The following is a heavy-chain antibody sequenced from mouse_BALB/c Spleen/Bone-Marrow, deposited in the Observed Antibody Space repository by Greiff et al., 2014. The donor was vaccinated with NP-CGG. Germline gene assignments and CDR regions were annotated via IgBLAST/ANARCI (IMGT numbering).Heavy chain of an antibody. D-gene: IGHD2-4*01. CDR2: INPSTGYT. CDR3: ERSATMIFAY. Sequence: VQLQQSGAELAKPGASVKMSCKASGYTFTSYWMHWVKQRPGQGLEWIGYINPSTGYTEYNQKFKDKATLTADKSSSTAYMQRSSLTSEDSAVYYWERSATMIFAYWGQGTLVTVSA. J-gene: IGHJ3*01. V-gene: IGHV1-7*01. CDR1: GYTFTSYW.